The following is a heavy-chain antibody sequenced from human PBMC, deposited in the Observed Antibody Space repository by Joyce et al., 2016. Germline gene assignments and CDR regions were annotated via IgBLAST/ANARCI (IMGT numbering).Heavy chain of an antibody. D-gene: IGHD2-2*01. V-gene: IGHV3-73*02. CDR1: GFSFSGSF. J-gene: IGHJ3*01. CDR3: TRLVAGFTTFDV. Sequence: EVQLVESGGGLVQPGGSLKLSCAASGFSFSGSFIHWVRQGSWKGLEWVGRITNRAKNYATAYAASVKGRFTVSRDDSENTAYLQMNSLTTEDTATYYCTRLVAGFTTFDVWGQGTMVTVSS. CDR2: ITNRAKNYAT.